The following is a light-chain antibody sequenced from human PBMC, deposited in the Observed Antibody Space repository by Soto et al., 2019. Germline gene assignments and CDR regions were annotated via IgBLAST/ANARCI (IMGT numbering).Light chain of an antibody. CDR2: KAS. J-gene: IGKJ1*01. CDR3: QQYNGYSWT. Sequence: DIQMTQSPSTLSASVGDRVTITCRASQSISTWLAWYQQKPGKAPKVLIYKASSLESGVPPRFSGSGSGTEFTLTISSLQPDDFATYYCQQYNGYSWTFGKGTKVEI. V-gene: IGKV1-5*03. CDR1: QSISTW.